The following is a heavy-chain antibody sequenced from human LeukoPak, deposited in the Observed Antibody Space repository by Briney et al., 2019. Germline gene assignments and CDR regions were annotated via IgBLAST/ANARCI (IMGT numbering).Heavy chain of an antibody. Sequence: PGGSLRLSCAASEFTFSSYAMSWVRQAPGKGLEWVSAISGSGGSTYYADSVKGRFTISRDNSKNTLYLQMNSLRAEDTAVYYCAKEPRRIRDYGGNFRLAYYFDYWGQGTLVTVSS. CDR2: ISGSGGST. J-gene: IGHJ4*02. CDR1: EFTFSSYA. D-gene: IGHD4-23*01. CDR3: AKEPRRIRDYGGNFRLAYYFDY. V-gene: IGHV3-23*01.